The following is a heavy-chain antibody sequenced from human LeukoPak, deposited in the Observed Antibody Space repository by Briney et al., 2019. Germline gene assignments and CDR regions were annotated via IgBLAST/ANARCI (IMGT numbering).Heavy chain of an antibody. CDR3: ARTASTLTTAIDY. Sequence: PSETLSLTCTVSGGSISGYYWSWIRQPPGKGLEWIGYIDYSGSTNYNPSLKSRVTISVDTSKNQFSLRLRYVTAADTAVYYCARTASTLTTAIDYWGQGTLVTVSS. CDR1: GGSISGYY. D-gene: IGHD4-17*01. CDR2: IDYSGST. V-gene: IGHV4-59*01. J-gene: IGHJ4*02.